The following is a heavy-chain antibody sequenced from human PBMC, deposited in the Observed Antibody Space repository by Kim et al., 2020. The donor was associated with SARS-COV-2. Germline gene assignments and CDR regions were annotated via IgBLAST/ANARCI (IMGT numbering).Heavy chain of an antibody. J-gene: IGHJ5*01. CDR3: AKGDCSSARCYTTAS. Sequence: GGSLRLSCAASGFTFSTYAMTWVRQAPGKGLEWVSIVSGSGDSTHYVDSVKGRFTIYRDTSKDTLYLRMISLRAEDTAVYYCAKGDCSSARCYTTASWGRGTLLT. CDR2: VSGSGDST. CDR1: GFTFSTYA. D-gene: IGHD2-2*01. V-gene: IGHV3-23*01.